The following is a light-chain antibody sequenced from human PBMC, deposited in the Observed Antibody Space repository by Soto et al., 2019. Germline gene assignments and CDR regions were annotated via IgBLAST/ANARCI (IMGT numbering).Light chain of an antibody. CDR3: CSYAGTYKV. V-gene: IGLV2-11*01. Sequence: QSALTQPASVSGSPGQSITISCTATSSDVGSNNVVSWYQQHPGKAPQLMIYDVTKRPSGVPDRFSGSKSGNTASLTISGLQAEDEADFYCCSYAGTYKVFGTGTKLTVL. J-gene: IGLJ1*01. CDR1: SSDVGSNNV. CDR2: DVT.